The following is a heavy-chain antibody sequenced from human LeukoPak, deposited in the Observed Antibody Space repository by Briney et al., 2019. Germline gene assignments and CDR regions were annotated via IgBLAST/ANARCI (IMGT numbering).Heavy chain of an antibody. D-gene: IGHD5-18*01. CDR2: MSYDGSNK. CDR3: VKARGIQLWLPGDY. CDR1: GFTFSDYS. J-gene: IGHJ4*02. V-gene: IGHV3-30*14. Sequence: GGSLRLSCAASGFTFSDYSMHWVRQAPGKGLEWVAVMSYDGSNKYYADSVKGRFTISRDNSKNTLYLQMSSLRAEDTAVYYCVKARGIQLWLPGDYWGQGTLVTVSS.